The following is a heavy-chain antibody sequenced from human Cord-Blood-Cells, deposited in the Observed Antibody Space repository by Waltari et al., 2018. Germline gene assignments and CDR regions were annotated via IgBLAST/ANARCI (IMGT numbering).Heavy chain of an antibody. V-gene: IGHV4-34*01. CDR2: INHSGST. Sequence: QVQLQQRGAGLLKPSETLSLTCAVYGGSFSGYYWSWIRQPPGTGLEWIGEINHSGSTNYNPSLKSRVTISVDTSKNQFSLKLSSVTAADTAVYYCARGPRITIFGVVTPRGFDYWGQGTLVTVSS. CDR1: GGSFSGYY. D-gene: IGHD3-3*01. J-gene: IGHJ4*02. CDR3: ARGPRITIFGVVTPRGFDY.